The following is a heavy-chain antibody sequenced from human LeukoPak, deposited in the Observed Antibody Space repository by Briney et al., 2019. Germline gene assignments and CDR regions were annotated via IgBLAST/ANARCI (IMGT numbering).Heavy chain of an antibody. CDR3: ARVGAYSGSFRHFDH. J-gene: IGHJ4*02. V-gene: IGHV1-18*01. D-gene: IGHD1-26*01. Sequence: ASVKVSCKASGYTFTSYGIRWVRQAPGQGLEWMGWISAYNGNTNYAQKLQGRVTMTTDTSTSTAYMELRSLRSDDTAVYYCARVGAYSGSFRHFDHWGQGTLVTVSS. CDR2: ISAYNGNT. CDR1: GYTFTSYG.